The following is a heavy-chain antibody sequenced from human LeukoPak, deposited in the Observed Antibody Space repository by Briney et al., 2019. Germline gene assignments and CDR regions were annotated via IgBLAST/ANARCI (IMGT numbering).Heavy chain of an antibody. Sequence: SETLSLTCTVSGHSISSGYYWGWIRQPPGKGLEWIGSIYHSGSTYYNPSLKSRVTISVDTSKNQFSLKLSSVTAADTAVYYCARDWRYSSSWYDEGWSDPWGQGTLVTVSS. J-gene: IGHJ5*02. CDR1: GHSISSGYY. CDR2: IYHSGST. V-gene: IGHV4-38-2*02. CDR3: ARDWRYSSSWYDEGWSDP. D-gene: IGHD6-13*01.